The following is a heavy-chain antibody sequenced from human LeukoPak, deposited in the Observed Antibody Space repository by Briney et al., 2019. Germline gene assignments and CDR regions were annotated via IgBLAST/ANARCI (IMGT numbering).Heavy chain of an antibody. D-gene: IGHD3-22*01. J-gene: IGHJ4*02. CDR3: VRDRYYYDSSGYFYN. CDR1: GYSFIEYY. V-gene: IGHV1-2*02. CDR2: INPYNGGT. Sequence: ASVKVSCKASGYSFIEYYVHWVRQAPGQGLEWMGWINPYNGGTNYAQMFQGRVTMSRDMSISTAYMEVRSLRSDDTAVYYCVRDRYYYDSSGYFYNWGQGTLVTVSS.